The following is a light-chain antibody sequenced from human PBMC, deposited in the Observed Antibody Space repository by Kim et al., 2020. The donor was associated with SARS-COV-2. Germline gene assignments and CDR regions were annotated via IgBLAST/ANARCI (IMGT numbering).Light chain of an antibody. CDR1: SGYSNYK. CDR2: VGTGGIVG. J-gene: IGLJ1*01. V-gene: IGLV9-49*01. Sequence: QPVLTQPPSASASLGASVTLTCTLSSGYSNYKVDWYQQRPGKGPRFVMRVGTGGIVGSKGDGIPDRFSVLGSGLNRYLTIKNIQEEDESDYHCGADHGSGSNFVLGVFGTGTKVTVL. CDR3: GADHGSGSNFVLGV.